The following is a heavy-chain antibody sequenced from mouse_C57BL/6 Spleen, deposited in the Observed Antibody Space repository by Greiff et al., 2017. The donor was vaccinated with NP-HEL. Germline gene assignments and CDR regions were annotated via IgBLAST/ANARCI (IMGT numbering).Heavy chain of an antibody. Sequence: QVQLQQPGAELVMPGASVKLSCKASGYTFTSYWMHWVKQRPGQGLEWIGEIDPSDSYTNYNQQFKGKSTLTVDKSSSTAYRQLSSLTSEDTAVYYGAREGGSDGCARGMDYWGQGTSVTVSS. V-gene: IGHV1-69*01. CDR1: GYTFTSYW. J-gene: IGHJ4*01. D-gene: IGHD2-3*01. CDR2: IDPSDSYT. CDR3: AREGGSDGCARGMDY.